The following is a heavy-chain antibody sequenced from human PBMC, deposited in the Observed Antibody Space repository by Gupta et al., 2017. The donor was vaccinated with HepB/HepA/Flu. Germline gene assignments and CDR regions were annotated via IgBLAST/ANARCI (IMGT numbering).Heavy chain of an antibody. CDR2: LNPSGGST. V-gene: IGHV1-46*01. Sequence: QVQLVQSRAAVKKPGASVKVSCKASGYTFTSDYMHWVRQAPGQGLEWMGILNPSGGSTSYAQKFQGRVTMTRDTSTSTVYMELSSLRSEDTAVYYCARMGDISGGSQDAEYYFDYWGQGTLVTVSS. CDR1: GYTFTSDY. CDR3: ARMGDISGGSQDAEYYFDY. D-gene: IGHD1-26*01. J-gene: IGHJ4*02.